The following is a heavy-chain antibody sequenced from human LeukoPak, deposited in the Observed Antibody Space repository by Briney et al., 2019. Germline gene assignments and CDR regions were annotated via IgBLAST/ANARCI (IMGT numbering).Heavy chain of an antibody. J-gene: IGHJ4*02. V-gene: IGHV3-23*01. CDR3: ARDLYRIVVVPHYFDY. Sequence: GGSLRLSCAASGFTFSSYAMSWVRQAPGKGLEWVSAISGSGGSTYYADSVKGRFTISRDNSKNSLYLQMNSLRAEDTAVYYCARDLYRIVVVPHYFDYWGQGTLVTVSS. CDR2: ISGSGGST. D-gene: IGHD3-22*01. CDR1: GFTFSSYA.